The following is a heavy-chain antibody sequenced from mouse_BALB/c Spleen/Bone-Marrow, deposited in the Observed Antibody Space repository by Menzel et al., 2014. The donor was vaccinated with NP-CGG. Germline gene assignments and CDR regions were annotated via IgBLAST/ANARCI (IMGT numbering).Heavy chain of an antibody. CDR1: GYTFTDYY. J-gene: IGHJ2*01. CDR2: VNPYNGGT. D-gene: IGHD2-1*01. CDR3: ARGICYGNYFDY. V-gene: IGHV1-19*01. Sequence: EVQGVESGPELVKPGASVKMSCKASGYTFTDYYMDWVKQSHGESFEWIGRVNPYNGGTSYNQKFKGKATLTVDKSSSTAYMELNSLTSEDSAVYYCARGICYGNYFDYWGQGTTLTVSS.